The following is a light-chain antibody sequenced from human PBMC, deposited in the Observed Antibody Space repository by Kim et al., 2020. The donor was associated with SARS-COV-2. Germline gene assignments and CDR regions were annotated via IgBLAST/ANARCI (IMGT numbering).Light chain of an antibody. V-gene: IGKV1-12*01. CDR3: QQAYSFPYT. Sequence: SASVGDRVTITWRASEGISSWLAWFQQKPGKAPTLLIHTASTLQGGVPSRFSGSGSETDFTLTISSLQPEDFATYYCQQAYSFPYTFGPGTKLEIK. CDR1: EGISSW. J-gene: IGKJ2*01. CDR2: TAS.